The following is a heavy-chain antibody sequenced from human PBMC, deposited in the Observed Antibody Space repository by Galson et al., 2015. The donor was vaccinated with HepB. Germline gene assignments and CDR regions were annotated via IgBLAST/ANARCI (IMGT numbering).Heavy chain of an antibody. CDR3: TRREVVTAIQTYYYYGMDV. CDR2: IRSKANSYAT. V-gene: IGHV3-73*01. CDR1: GFTFSGSA. Sequence: SLRLSCAASGFTFSGSAMHWVRQASGKGLEWVGRIRSKANSYATAYAASVKGRFTISRDDSKNTAYLQMNSLKTEDTAVYYCTRREVVTAIQTYYYYGMDVWGQGTTVTVSS. J-gene: IGHJ6*02. D-gene: IGHD2-21*02.